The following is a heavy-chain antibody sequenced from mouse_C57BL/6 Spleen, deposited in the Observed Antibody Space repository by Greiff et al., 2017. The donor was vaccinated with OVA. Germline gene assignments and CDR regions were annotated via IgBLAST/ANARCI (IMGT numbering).Heavy chain of an antibody. CDR3: ASYYSNEGY. CDR1: GYTFTSYW. Sequence: QVHVKQPGAELVKPGASVKMSCKASGYTFTSYWITWVKQRPGQGLEWIGDIYPGSGSTNYNEKFKSKATLTVDTSSSTAYMQLSSLTSEDSAVYYCASYYSNEGYWGQGTTLTVSS. CDR2: IYPGSGST. D-gene: IGHD2-5*01. J-gene: IGHJ2*01. V-gene: IGHV1-55*01.